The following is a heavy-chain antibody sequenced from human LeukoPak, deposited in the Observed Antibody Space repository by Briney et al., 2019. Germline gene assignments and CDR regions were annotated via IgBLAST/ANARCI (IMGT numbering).Heavy chain of an antibody. J-gene: IGHJ6*03. CDR2: ISIYKNST. CDR3: ARGGYNYGYGTTNYMDV. D-gene: IGHD5-18*01. Sequence: GASVKVSCKASGYTFTNYGLTWVRQAPGQGLEWMGWISIYKNSTSYAEKVQGRVTMTTDTSTTTAYMELRSLRSDDTAVYFCARGGYNYGYGTTNYMDVWGKGTTVTVSS. V-gene: IGHV1-18*01. CDR1: GYTFTNYG.